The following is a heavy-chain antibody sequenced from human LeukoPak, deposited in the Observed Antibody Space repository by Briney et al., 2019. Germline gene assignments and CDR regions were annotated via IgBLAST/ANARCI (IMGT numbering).Heavy chain of an antibody. V-gene: IGHV1-2*02. CDR3: ARDRSIYGSGSLYYYYYMDV. D-gene: IGHD3-10*01. CDR2: INPNSGGT. CDR1: GYIFTGYY. Sequence: ASVKVSCKASGYIFTGYYMHWVRQAPGQGLEWMGWINPNSGGTNYAQKFQGRVTMTRDTSISTAYMELSRLRSDDTAVYYCARDRSIYGSGSLYYYYYMDVWGKGTTVTISS. J-gene: IGHJ6*03.